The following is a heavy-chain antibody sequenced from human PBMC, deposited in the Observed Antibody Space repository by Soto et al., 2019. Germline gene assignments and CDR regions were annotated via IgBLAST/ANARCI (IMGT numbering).Heavy chain of an antibody. Sequence: ETLSLTCSVSGGTISGYYWTWIGQPAGKGLEWIGRIYSSGNTKYNPSLQSRVTMSLDTSNNQFSLRLTSVTAADTAVYYCARGQRFSDWFDPWGQGTLVTVSS. D-gene: IGHD3-3*01. J-gene: IGHJ5*02. CDR1: GGTISGYY. CDR2: IYSSGNT. V-gene: IGHV4-4*07. CDR3: ARGQRFSDWFDP.